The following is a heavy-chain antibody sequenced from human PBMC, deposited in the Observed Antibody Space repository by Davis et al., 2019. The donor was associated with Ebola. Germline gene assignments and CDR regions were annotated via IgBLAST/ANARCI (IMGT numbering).Heavy chain of an antibody. Sequence: ASVKVSCKASGYTFTSYFMHWVRQAPGQGLEWMGIINPSGGSTSYAQKFQGRVTMTRDTSTSTVYMELSSLRSEDTAVYYCAREWIVVVVAAQSYYYYGMDVWGQGTTVTVSS. J-gene: IGHJ6*02. CDR3: AREWIVVVVAAQSYYYYGMDV. D-gene: IGHD2-15*01. V-gene: IGHV1-46*03. CDR1: GYTFTSYF. CDR2: INPSGGST.